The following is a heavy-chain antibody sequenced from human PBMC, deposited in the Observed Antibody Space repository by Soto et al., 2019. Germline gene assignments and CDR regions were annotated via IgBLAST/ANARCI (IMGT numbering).Heavy chain of an antibody. J-gene: IGHJ6*03. Sequence: ASVKVSCKASGYTFTSYDINWVRQATGQGLEWMGWMIPNSGTANYAQKFQGRVTMTRNKSTSTAYMELSSLRSEDTAVYYCARSDYGDYADYYYMDVWGKGTTVTVS. CDR1: GYTFTSYD. D-gene: IGHD4-17*01. CDR2: MIPNSGTA. CDR3: ARSDYGDYADYYYMDV. V-gene: IGHV1-8*01.